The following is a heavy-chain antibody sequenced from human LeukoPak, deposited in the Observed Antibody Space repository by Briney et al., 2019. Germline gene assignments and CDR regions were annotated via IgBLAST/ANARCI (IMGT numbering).Heavy chain of an antibody. V-gene: IGHV4-34*01. Sequence: SETLSLTCGVYGGSFSGYYWNWIRQSPGKGLEWVGEINHSGNTNYNPSLKSRVTMSVDTSQRQFSLKLSSVTAADTAIYYCARVYCGGGTCYDSRGWFDPWGQGTLVTVSS. D-gene: IGHD2-15*01. CDR3: ARVYCGGGTCYDSRGWFDP. CDR1: GGSFSGYY. CDR2: INHSGNT. J-gene: IGHJ5*02.